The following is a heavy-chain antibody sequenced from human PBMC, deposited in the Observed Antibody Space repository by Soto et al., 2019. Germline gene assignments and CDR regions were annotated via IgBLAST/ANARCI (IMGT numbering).Heavy chain of an antibody. D-gene: IGHD1-1*01. CDR2: ITNNGGTT. Sequence: GGSLRLSCAASGFTFNTYAMNWVRQAPGKGLEWVSTITNNGGTTYYADSVKGRFTISRDNSKNTLYLQMNSLRAEDTAIYYCAKGATGTDYWGQGTLVTVSS. V-gene: IGHV3-23*01. J-gene: IGHJ4*02. CDR3: AKGATGTDY. CDR1: GFTFNTYA.